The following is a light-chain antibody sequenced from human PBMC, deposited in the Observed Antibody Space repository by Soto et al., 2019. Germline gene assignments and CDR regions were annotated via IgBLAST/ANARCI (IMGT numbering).Light chain of an antibody. J-gene: IGKJ1*01. Sequence: IVLTQSPGTLSLSPAVRATLSCRTSQSVSTSKIAWYQQRPGQAPRLLMYDASRRATGIPDRFSGSGSGTDFTLTISRLEPEDVAVYYCQQYVNFVGTFGQGTKV. CDR1: QSVSTSK. CDR3: QQYVNFVGT. V-gene: IGKV3-20*01. CDR2: DAS.